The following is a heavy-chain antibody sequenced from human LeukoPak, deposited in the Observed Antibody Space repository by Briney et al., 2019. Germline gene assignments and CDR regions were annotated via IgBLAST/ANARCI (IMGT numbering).Heavy chain of an antibody. CDR3: ARGRGPYIAANDIYDY. D-gene: IGHD6-13*01. V-gene: IGHV1-69*13. Sequence: ASVKVSCKASGGTFISYAISWVRQAPGQGLEWMGGIIPIFGTANYAQKFQGRVTITADESTSTAYMELSSLRSEDTAVYYCARGRGPYIAANDIYDYWGQGTLVTASS. CDR2: IIPIFGTA. J-gene: IGHJ4*02. CDR1: GGTFISYA.